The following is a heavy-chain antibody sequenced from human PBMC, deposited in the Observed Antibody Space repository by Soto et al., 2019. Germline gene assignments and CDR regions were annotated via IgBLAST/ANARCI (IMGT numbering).Heavy chain of an antibody. Sequence: PGGSLRLSCAASGFTFSNYAMSWDRQAPGKGLEWISTISGSGGSTYYADSVKGRFTISRDNSKNTLYLQMNSLRAEDTAVYYCAKGQSTYYDFWSRYYDWFDPWGQGTLVTVSS. D-gene: IGHD3-3*01. V-gene: IGHV3-23*01. CDR3: AKGQSTYYDFWSRYYDWFDP. J-gene: IGHJ5*02. CDR1: GFTFSNYA. CDR2: ISGSGGST.